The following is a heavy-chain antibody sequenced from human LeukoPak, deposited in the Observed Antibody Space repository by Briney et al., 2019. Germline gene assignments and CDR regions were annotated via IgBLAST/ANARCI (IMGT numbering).Heavy chain of an antibody. V-gene: IGHV4-39*01. J-gene: IGHJ4*02. Sequence: SETLSLTCTVSGASISTCDCYWGWIRQPPGKGLEWIGSAYHTGRADYNPSLKSRVTISVDTSKNQFSLKLTSVTAADTAIYYCARHPAYWGQGTLVTVFS. CDR2: AYHTGRA. CDR1: GASISTCDCY. CDR3: ARHPAY.